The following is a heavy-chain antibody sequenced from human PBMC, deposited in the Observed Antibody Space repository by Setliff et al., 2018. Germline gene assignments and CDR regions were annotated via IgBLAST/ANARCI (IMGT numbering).Heavy chain of an antibody. CDR1: GHTFTSYF. CDR2: INPSGGYT. V-gene: IGHV1-46*01. CDR3: ARGLIVLPGPSGDMGYFDY. D-gene: IGHD2-8*01. J-gene: IGHJ4*02. Sequence: ASVKVSCKASGHTFTSYFMQWVRQAPGQGLEWMGMINPSGGYTIYAQKFQGRVTMTRDTSTSTDYLELSSLRSEDTAVYYCARGLIVLPGPSGDMGYFDYWGQGTLVTVSS.